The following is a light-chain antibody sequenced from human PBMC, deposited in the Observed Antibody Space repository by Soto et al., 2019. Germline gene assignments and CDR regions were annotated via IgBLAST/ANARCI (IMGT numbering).Light chain of an antibody. Sequence: EIVLTQSPATLSLSPGERATLSCGASQSVSSNLAWYQQKQGQAPRLLIYDASSRATGIPAKFSCSGSGTDFTLTISSLEPEDSAVYYCQQRETFGQGTRLEIK. CDR3: QQRET. CDR1: QSVSSN. J-gene: IGKJ5*01. V-gene: IGKV3-11*01. CDR2: DAS.